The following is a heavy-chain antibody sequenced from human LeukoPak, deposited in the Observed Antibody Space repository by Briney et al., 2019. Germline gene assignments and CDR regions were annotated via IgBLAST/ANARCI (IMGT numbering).Heavy chain of an antibody. V-gene: IGHV4-4*07. CDR1: GGSVRSYY. CDR3: ARLSRDGYNFVDY. J-gene: IGHJ4*02. CDR2: LYTSGST. D-gene: IGHD5-24*01. Sequence: PSETLSLTCTVSGGSVRSYYLSWIRQPAGKGLEWIGRLYTSGSTNYNPSLKSRVTMSVDTSKNQFSLKLSSVTAADTAVYYCARLSRDGYNFVDYWGQGTLVTVSS.